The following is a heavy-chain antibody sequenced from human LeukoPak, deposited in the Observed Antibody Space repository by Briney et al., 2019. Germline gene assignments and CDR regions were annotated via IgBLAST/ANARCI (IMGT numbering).Heavy chain of an antibody. CDR3: ARDGPAYYYDSSVPFDI. D-gene: IGHD3-22*01. Sequence: SETLSLTCTVSGGSISSYYWSWIRQPPGKGLEWIGYIYYSGSTNYSPSLKSRVTISVDTSKNQFSLKLSSVTAADTAVYYCARDGPAYYYDSSVPFDIWGQGTMVTVSS. J-gene: IGHJ3*02. CDR1: GGSISSYY. V-gene: IGHV4-59*01. CDR2: IYYSGST.